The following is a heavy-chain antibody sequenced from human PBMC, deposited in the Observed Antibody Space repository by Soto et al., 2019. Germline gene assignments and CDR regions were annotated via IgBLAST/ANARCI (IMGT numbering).Heavy chain of an antibody. J-gene: IGHJ3*02. CDR1: GGTFSSYA. Sequence: GASVKVSCKASGGTFSSYAISWVRQAPGQGLEWMGGIIPIFGTANYAQKFQGRVTITADESTSTAYMELSSLRSEDTAVYYCAGGYSGSYGHAFDIWGQGTMVTVSS. CDR2: IIPIFGTA. V-gene: IGHV1-69*13. D-gene: IGHD1-26*01. CDR3: AGGYSGSYGHAFDI.